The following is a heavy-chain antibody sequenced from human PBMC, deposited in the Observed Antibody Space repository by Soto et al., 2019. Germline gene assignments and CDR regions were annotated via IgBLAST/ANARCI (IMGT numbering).Heavy chain of an antibody. CDR1: GFSLTTTSMG. D-gene: IGHD4-17*01. CDR3: AHAGDYDLLSFDH. Sequence: QITLKESGPPLVRPAQTLTLTCAFSGFSLTTTSMGVAWIRQPPGKALEWLSLIYWDDDQRYSPSLKDRLTISKDTSRSRVVLTISNMNPEDTGTYCCAHAGDYDLLSFDHWGPGTLVTVSS. J-gene: IGHJ4*02. CDR2: IYWDDDQ. V-gene: IGHV2-5*02.